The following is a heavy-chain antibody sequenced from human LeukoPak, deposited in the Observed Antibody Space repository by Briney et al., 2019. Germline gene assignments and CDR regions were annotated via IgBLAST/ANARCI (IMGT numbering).Heavy chain of an antibody. Sequence: ASVKVSCKASGYTFTGYYMHWVRQAPGQGLEWMGWINPNSGGTNYAQKFQGWVTMTRDTSISTAYVGLSRLRSDDTAVYYCARGYYYDSSGYYGKYYYYGMDVWGQGTTVTVSS. CDR2: INPNSGGT. CDR3: ARGYYYDSSGYYGKYYYYGMDV. J-gene: IGHJ6*02. CDR1: GYTFTGYY. D-gene: IGHD3-22*01. V-gene: IGHV1-2*04.